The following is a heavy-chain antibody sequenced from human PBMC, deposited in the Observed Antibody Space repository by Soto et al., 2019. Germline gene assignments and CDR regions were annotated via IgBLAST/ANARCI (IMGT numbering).Heavy chain of an antibody. D-gene: IGHD3-10*01. CDR3: AKGLHSASGYYYMDV. CDR2: LSYAGDT. Sequence: EVQLVESGGGLVQPGGSLRLSCAASGFTLSTYDMHWVRQGTGKGLEWVAALSYAGDTYYPGSVKGRFTVSRESAKNSLYLQMNSLTAVDTAVYYCAKGLHSASGYYYMDVWGKGTTVTVSS. J-gene: IGHJ6*03. CDR1: GFTLSTYD. V-gene: IGHV3-13*01.